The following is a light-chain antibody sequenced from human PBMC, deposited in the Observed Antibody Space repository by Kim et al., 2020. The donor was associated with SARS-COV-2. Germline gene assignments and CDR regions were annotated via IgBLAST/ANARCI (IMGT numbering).Light chain of an antibody. J-gene: IGLJ2*01. Sequence: APGTTATITCEGINIGGKSVPWYQPKPGQAPVLVMYDDRDRPSGIPERFSGFNSGNMATLTISRVEAGDEADYYCQIWDTYIDVVVFGGGTQLTVL. CDR1: NIGGKS. V-gene: IGLV3-21*03. CDR3: QIWDTYIDVVV. CDR2: DDR.